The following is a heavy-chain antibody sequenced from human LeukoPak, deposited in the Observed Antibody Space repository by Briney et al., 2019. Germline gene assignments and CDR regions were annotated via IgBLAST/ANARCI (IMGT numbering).Heavy chain of an antibody. V-gene: IGHV3-7*02. J-gene: IGHJ4*02. CDR3: ARSCGGGDCYCFDY. CDR2: INQDGSEE. D-gene: IGHD2-21*02. CDR1: GFMFSIYW. Sequence: GGSLRLSCAASGFMFSIYWMSWVRQAPGKGPEWVANINQDGSEEYYVDSVKGRFTISRDNAKNSLYLQMNSLRAEDTAVYYCARSCGGGDCYCFDYWGQGTLVTVSS.